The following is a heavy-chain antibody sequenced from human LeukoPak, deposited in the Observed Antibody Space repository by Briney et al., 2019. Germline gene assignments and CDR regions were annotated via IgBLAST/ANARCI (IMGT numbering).Heavy chain of an antibody. CDR3: ARASALGQYQLPYYYYYYMDV. D-gene: IGHD2-2*01. CDR2: VIPIFGTA. J-gene: IGHJ6*03. V-gene: IGHV1-69*13. Sequence: SVKVSCKASGGTFSSYAISWVRQAPGQGLEWMGGVIPIFGTANYAQKFQARVTITAAESTGTAYMELSSFRSEDTAVYYCARASALGQYQLPYYYYYYMDVWGKGTTVSVSS. CDR1: GGTFSSYA.